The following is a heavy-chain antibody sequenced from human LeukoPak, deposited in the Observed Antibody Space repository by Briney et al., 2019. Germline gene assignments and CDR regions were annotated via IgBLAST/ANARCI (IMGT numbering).Heavy chain of an antibody. V-gene: IGHV4-59*08. D-gene: IGHD5-24*01. J-gene: IGHJ4*02. Sequence: SETLSLTCTVSGGSITSHYWSWIRQPPGKGLEWIGYFYYSGSTNYNPSLERRVTISVDTSRTHLYLKLSSVTAADTAVYYCARSGGRDGYNFGYWGSGTLVTVSS. CDR3: ARSGGRDGYNFGY. CDR1: GGSITSHY. CDR2: FYYSGST.